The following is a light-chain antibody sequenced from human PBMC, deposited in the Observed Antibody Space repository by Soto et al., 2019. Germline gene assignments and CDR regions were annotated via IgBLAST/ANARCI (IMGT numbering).Light chain of an antibody. Sequence: EIGLTQSPATLSLSPGERATLSCGASQTISNNFLASYQQRPGLAPRLLIYDASNRAAGIPDRFSGSGSGTDFTLTISRLEPEDFAVYYCQQFDKLITFGGGTKVEI. CDR1: QTISNNF. CDR3: QQFDKLIT. J-gene: IGKJ4*01. V-gene: IGKV3D-20*01. CDR2: DAS.